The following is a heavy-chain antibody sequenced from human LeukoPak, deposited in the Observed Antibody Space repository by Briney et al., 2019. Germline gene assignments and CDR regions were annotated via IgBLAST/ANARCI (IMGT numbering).Heavy chain of an antibody. CDR1: GYTFTGYY. J-gene: IGHJ3*02. CDR3: AREGVDTAMGPCASDI. CDR2: INPNSGGT. D-gene: IGHD5-18*01. Sequence: ASVKVSCKASGYTFTGYYMHWVRQAPGQGLEWMGRINPNSGGTNYAQKFQGRVTMPRDTSISTAYMELSRLRSDDTAVYYCAREGVDTAMGPCASDIWGQGTMVTVSS. V-gene: IGHV1-2*06.